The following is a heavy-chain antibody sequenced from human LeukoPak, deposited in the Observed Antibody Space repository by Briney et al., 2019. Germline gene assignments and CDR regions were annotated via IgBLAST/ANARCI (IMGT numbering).Heavy chain of an antibody. CDR3: ARIMTGYYYYFDY. CDR2: IYHRGNT. CDR1: GGSISSSYW. Sequence: SETLSLTCAVSGGSISSSYWWYWVRQPPGKGLEWIGEIYHRGNTNYNPSLKSRVTISVDKSKNQFSLRLSSVTAADTAAYYCARIMTGYYYYFDYWGQGTLVTVSS. V-gene: IGHV4-4*02. D-gene: IGHD3-9*01. J-gene: IGHJ4*02.